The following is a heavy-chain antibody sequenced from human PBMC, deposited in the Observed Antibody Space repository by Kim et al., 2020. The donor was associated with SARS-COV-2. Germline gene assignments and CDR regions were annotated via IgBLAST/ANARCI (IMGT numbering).Heavy chain of an antibody. CDR2: IKSKTDGGTS. V-gene: IGHV3-15*01. J-gene: IGHJ4*02. Sequence: GGSLRLSCAVSGIPFSNAWFNWVRQSPGKGLEWVGRIKSKTDGGTSDLAAPVKGRFAISRDDSENTLYLLMNNVKTDDSAVYYCTTVSMRWGQGTLDTVS. CDR1: GIPFSNAW. CDR3: TTVSMR. D-gene: IGHD2-2*01.